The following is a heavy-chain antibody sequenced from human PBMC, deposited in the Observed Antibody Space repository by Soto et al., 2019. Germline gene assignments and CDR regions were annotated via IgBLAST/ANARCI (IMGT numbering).Heavy chain of an antibody. Sequence: SETLSLTCAVCGGSFSGYYWSWIRQPPGKGLEWIGEINHSGSTNYNPSLKSRVTISVDTSKNQFSLKLSSVTAADTAVYYCASLRTIFGPVPPVSGMAVWGQGTTVTVSS. D-gene: IGHD3-3*01. J-gene: IGHJ6*02. CDR2: INHSGST. V-gene: IGHV4-34*01. CDR3: ASLRTIFGPVPPVSGMAV. CDR1: GGSFSGYY.